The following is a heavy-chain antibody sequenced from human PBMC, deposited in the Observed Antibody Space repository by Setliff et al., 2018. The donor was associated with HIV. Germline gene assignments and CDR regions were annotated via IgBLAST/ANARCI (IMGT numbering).Heavy chain of an antibody. Sequence: SETLSLTCTVSGDSISSGTYYWSWIRQPAGRGLEWIGRIHTSGSTDYNPSLRSRVTISVDTSTNQFSLKLNSVTAADTAVYYCARHGTWNSQRFHFDYWGQGTPVTVSS. CDR1: GDSISSGTYY. CDR3: ARHGTWNSQRFHFDY. J-gene: IGHJ4*02. D-gene: IGHD1-7*01. CDR2: IHTSGST. V-gene: IGHV4-61*02.